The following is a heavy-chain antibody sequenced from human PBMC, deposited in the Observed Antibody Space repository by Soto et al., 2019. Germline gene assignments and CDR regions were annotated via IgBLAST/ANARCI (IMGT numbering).Heavy chain of an antibody. CDR2: FDPEDGET. Sequence: ASVKVSCKVSGYTLTELSMHWVRQAPGKGLEWMGGFDPEDGETIYAQKFQGRVSMTEDTSTDTAYMELSSLRSEDTAVYYCATDLKGYIIGWYHSYGMDVWGPGTTVTVSS. J-gene: IGHJ6*02. CDR1: GYTLTELS. V-gene: IGHV1-24*01. D-gene: IGHD6-19*01. CDR3: ATDLKGYIIGWYHSYGMDV.